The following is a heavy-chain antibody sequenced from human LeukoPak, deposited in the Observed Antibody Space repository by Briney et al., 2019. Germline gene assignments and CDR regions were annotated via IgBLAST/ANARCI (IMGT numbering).Heavy chain of an antibody. CDR1: GFTFSSYA. D-gene: IGHD3-10*01. CDR3: AKREFGEAPIWFDP. V-gene: IGHV3-23*01. Sequence: PGGSLRLSCAASGFTFSSYAMSWVRQAPGKGLEWVAAISRSGGSTYYAAYVKGRFTISRDNSKNTPYLQMNSRRAEDTAVYYCAKREFGEAPIWFDPWGQGTLVTVSS. J-gene: IGHJ5*02. CDR2: ISRSGGST.